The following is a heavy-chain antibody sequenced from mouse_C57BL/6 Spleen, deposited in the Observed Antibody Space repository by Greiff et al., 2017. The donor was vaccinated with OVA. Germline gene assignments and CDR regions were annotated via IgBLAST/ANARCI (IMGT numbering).Heavy chain of an antibody. Sequence: VQLQQSGAELVRPGASVTLSCKASGYTFTDYEMHWVKQTPVHGLEWIGAIDPETGGTAYNQKFKGKAILTADKSSSTAYMELRSLTSEDSAVYYCTSCGSSQAWFAYWGQVTLVTVSA. D-gene: IGHD1-1*01. V-gene: IGHV1-15*01. CDR1: GYTFTDYE. CDR2: IDPETGGT. CDR3: TSCGSSQAWFAY. J-gene: IGHJ3*01.